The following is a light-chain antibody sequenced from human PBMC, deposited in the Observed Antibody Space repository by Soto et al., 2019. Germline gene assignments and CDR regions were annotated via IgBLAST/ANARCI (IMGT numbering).Light chain of an antibody. CDR1: ISNIGRNS. CDR2: GNN. Sequence: VLTHSPSVAGTRGQRATITWSESISNIGRNSVNCYHHLPGTAPKLLTHGNNHRPSGVPVRFSGSKSGSSASLAISGLQPEDEAYYCCAAWDDSLNEYVFGDGTKVTVL. V-gene: IGLV1-44*01. CDR3: AAWDDSLNEYV. J-gene: IGLJ1*01.